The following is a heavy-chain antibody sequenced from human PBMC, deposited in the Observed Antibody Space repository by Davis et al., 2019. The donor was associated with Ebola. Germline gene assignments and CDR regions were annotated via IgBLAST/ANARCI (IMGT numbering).Heavy chain of an antibody. CDR1: GFTFSSYG. CDR2: ISYDGSNK. V-gene: IGHV3-30*03. J-gene: IGHJ4*02. CDR3: AATKGVDFWSGYYDY. D-gene: IGHD3-3*01. Sequence: PGGSLRLSCAASGFTFSSYGMHWVRQAPGKGLEWVAVISYDGSNKYYADSVKGRFTISRDNSKNTLYLQMNSLRAEDTAVYYCAATKGVDFWSGYYDYWGQGTLVTASS.